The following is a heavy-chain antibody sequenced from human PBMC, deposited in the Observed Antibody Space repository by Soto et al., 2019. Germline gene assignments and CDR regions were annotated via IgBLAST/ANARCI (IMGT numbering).Heavy chain of an antibody. CDR1: GGTFTTYD. V-gene: IGHV1-69*06. D-gene: IGHD6-19*01. CDR3: ARDRSSSWYNGTFYFDS. J-gene: IGHJ4*02. Sequence: QVQLVQSGAEVRKPGSSVTVSCKASGGTFTTYDISWVRQAPGQGLEWMGGIIPLFDATKYAQKFQGRVTITADKSTGTAYMELSSLRSEDTAMYYCARDRSSSWYNGTFYFDSWGQGTLVTGSS. CDR2: IIPLFDAT.